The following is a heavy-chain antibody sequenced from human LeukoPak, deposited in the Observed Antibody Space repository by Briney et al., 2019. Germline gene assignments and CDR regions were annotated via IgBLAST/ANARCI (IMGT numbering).Heavy chain of an antibody. CDR1: GFPFSDHE. CDR2: ISSSGSDK. Sequence: GGSLRLSCAASGFPFSDHEMNWVRQAPGKGLEWVAYISSSGSDKYYPDSVKGRFTISRDNAKNSLYLQMNSLRAEDTAVYYCARRTSGAFAIWGQGIKVTVSS. J-gene: IGHJ3*02. CDR3: ARRTSGAFAI. V-gene: IGHV3-48*03.